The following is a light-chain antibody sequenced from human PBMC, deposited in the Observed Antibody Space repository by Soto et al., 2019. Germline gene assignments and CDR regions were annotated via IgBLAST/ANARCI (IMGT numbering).Light chain of an antibody. Sequence: QAVLTQPPSVSAAPGQKVTISCSGSRSNIENNYVSWYQQLPGTAPKLLIYDNNKRPSGTPERFSGSKSGTSATLGITGLQTGDEADYYCGTWDTSLGAGVFGGGTKLTVL. V-gene: IGLV1-51*01. J-gene: IGLJ3*02. CDR2: DNN. CDR1: RSNIENNY. CDR3: GTWDTSLGAGV.